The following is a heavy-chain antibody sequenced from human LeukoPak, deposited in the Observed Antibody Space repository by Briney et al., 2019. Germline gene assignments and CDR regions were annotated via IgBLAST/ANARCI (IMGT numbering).Heavy chain of an antibody. V-gene: IGHV1-8*01. CDR1: GYTFTSYD. CDR3: ARESPDSSGYQH. Sequence: ASVKVSCKASGYTFTSYDINWVRQATGQGLEWMGWMNPNSGNTGYAQKFQGRVTMTRNTSISTAYMELSSLRSEDTAVYYCARESPDSSGYQHWGQGTLVTVSS. CDR2: MNPNSGNT. J-gene: IGHJ1*01. D-gene: IGHD3-22*01.